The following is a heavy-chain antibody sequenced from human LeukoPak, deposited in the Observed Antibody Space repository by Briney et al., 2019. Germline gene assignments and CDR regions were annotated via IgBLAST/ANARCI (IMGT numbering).Heavy chain of an antibody. J-gene: IGHJ4*02. D-gene: IGHD3-10*01. CDR2: ISGNGGDI. CDR3: VRHAGRAGGQ. Sequence: GGSLRLSCAASGFSFGGHYMSWMRQAPGKGPEWISYISGNGGDIAYADSVKGRFAISRDNAKNSLHLQMNSLRVEDTAVYHCVRHAGRAGGQWGQGTLIAVSS. CDR1: GFSFGGHY. V-gene: IGHV3-11*01.